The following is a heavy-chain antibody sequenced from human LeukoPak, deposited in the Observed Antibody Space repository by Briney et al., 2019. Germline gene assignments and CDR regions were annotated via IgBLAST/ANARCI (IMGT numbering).Heavy chain of an antibody. CDR1: GGSISSYY. D-gene: IGHD3-9*01. CDR2: IYTSGST. CDR3: AVEVRYFDLTTQYYFDY. V-gene: IGHV4-4*07. J-gene: IGHJ4*02. Sequence: SETLSLTCTVSGGSISSYYWSWIRQPAGKGLEWIGRIYTSGSTNYNPSLKSRVTMSVDTSKNQFSLKLSSVTAADTAVYYCAVEVRYFDLTTQYYFDYWAREPWSPSPQ.